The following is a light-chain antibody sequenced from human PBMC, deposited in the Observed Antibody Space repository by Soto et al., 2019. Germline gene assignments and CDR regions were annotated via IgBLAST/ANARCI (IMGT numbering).Light chain of an antibody. Sequence: IHMTQSHSTLSASVEDRVTITFRASQSISSWLAWYQQKPGKAPKLLIYKASSLESGVPSRFSGSGSGTEFTLTISSLQPDDFATYYCQQYNSYSWTFGQGTKVDI. CDR1: QSISSW. V-gene: IGKV1-5*03. CDR3: QQYNSYSWT. J-gene: IGKJ1*01. CDR2: KAS.